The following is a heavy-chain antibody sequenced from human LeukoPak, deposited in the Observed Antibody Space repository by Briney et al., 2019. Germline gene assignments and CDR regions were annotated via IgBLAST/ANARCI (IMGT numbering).Heavy chain of an antibody. J-gene: IGHJ4*02. CDR2: ISGSGGSK. CDR1: GFIFSSAW. D-gene: IGHD3-10*01. CDR3: VKDVYSSGSYYNN. V-gene: IGHV3-23*01. Sequence: GSLRLSCAASGFIFSSAWMTWVRQAPGKGLEWVSTISGSGGSKYYADSVKGRFTISRDNSKNTLYLQMNSLTAEDTAVYYCVKDVYSSGSYYNNWGQGTLVTVSS.